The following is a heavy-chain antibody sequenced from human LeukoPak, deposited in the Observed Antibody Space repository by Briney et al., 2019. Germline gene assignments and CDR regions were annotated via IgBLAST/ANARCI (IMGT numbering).Heavy chain of an antibody. Sequence: GGSLRLSCAASGFTFSSYSMNWVRQAPGKGLEWVSSISFGSSYIYYADSVKGRFTISRDNAKNSLYLQINSLRAEDTAVYFCARARYTVTDEPYYYYYYMDIWGKGTTVTVSS. CDR1: GFTFSSYS. CDR3: ARARYTVTDEPYYYYYYMDI. D-gene: IGHD4-17*01. J-gene: IGHJ6*03. V-gene: IGHV3-21*01. CDR2: ISFGSSYI.